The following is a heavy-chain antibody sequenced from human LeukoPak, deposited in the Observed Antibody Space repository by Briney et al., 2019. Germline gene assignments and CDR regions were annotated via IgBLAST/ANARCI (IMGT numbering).Heavy chain of an antibody. V-gene: IGHV3-30*02. Sequence: GGSLRLSCAASGFTFSSYGMHWVRQAPGKGLEWVAFIRYDGSNEYYADSVKGRFAISRDNSKNTLYLQMNSLRAEDTAVYYCAKCPGIAAAGALYYFDYWGQGTLVTVSS. D-gene: IGHD6-13*01. CDR3: AKCPGIAAAGALYYFDY. CDR2: IRYDGSNE. CDR1: GFTFSSYG. J-gene: IGHJ4*02.